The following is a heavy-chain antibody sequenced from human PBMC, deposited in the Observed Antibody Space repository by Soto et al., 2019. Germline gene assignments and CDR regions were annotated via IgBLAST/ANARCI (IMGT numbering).Heavy chain of an antibody. Sequence: ASVKVSCKASGGTFSSYAISWVRQAPGQGLEWMGGIIPIFGTANYAQKFQGRVTITADESTSTAYMELSSLRSEDTAVYYCAREGRVPSPYYDSSGPFDYWGQGTLVTVSS. CDR1: GGTFSSYA. V-gene: IGHV1-69*13. J-gene: IGHJ4*02. D-gene: IGHD3-22*01. CDR2: IIPIFGTA. CDR3: AREGRVPSPYYDSSGPFDY.